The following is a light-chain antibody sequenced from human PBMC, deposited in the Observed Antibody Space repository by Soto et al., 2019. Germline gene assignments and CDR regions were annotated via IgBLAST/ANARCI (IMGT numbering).Light chain of an antibody. CDR1: QSISSW. J-gene: IGKJ1*01. CDR3: QQYNSYWP. CDR2: DAS. Sequence: DIQMTQSPSTLSASVGDRVTITCRASQSISSWLAWYQQKPGKAPKLLIYDASSLESGVPSRFIGSGSGTEFTLTISSLQPDDFATYYCQQYNSYWPFGQGTKVEIK. V-gene: IGKV1-5*01.